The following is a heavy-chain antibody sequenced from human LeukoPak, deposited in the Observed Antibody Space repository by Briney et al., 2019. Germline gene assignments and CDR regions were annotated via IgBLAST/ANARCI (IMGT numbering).Heavy chain of an antibody. D-gene: IGHD2-2*01. CDR3: AKYLSSSTYYGMDV. CDR1: GFTFSNYA. Sequence: GGSLRLSCAASGFTFSNYAMSWVRQAPGKGLEWVSVIGAGGGSTYYADSVKGRFTISRDNSKNTLYLQMNSLRAEDTAVYYCAKYLSSSTYYGMDVWGQGTTVTVSS. J-gene: IGHJ6*02. CDR2: IGAGGGST. V-gene: IGHV3-23*01.